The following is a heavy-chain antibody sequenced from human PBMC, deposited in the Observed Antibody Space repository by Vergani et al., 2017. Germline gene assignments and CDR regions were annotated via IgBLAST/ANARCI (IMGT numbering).Heavy chain of an antibody. V-gene: IGHV3-23*04. CDR1: GFTFSSYA. D-gene: IGHD3-10*01. CDR2: ISCSCGST. J-gene: IGHJ4*02. Sequence: VQLVESGGVLVQPGGSLRLSCAASGFTFSSYAMSWVRQAPGKGLEWVSAISCSCGSTYYADSVKGRFTISRDNSKNTLYLQMNSLRAEDTAVYYCAKGNYYGSGSYYKFYFDYWGQGTLVTVSS. CDR3: AKGNYYGSGSYYKFYFDY.